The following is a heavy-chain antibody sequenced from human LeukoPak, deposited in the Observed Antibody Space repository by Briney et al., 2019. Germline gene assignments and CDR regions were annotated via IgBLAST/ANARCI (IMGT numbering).Heavy chain of an antibody. J-gene: IGHJ4*02. CDR1: GFDVSTNS. CDR3: ARGATYAYYQDY. CDR2: IFVGGNA. D-gene: IGHD1-26*01. V-gene: IGHV3-53*01. Sequence: GESLRLSCAASGFDVSTNSMSWVRQAPGKGLEWVSVIFVGGNAYYGDSVRGRFTISRDDPKNTVYLQMNSLRAEDTAVYYCARGATYAYYQDYWGQGTLVTVSS.